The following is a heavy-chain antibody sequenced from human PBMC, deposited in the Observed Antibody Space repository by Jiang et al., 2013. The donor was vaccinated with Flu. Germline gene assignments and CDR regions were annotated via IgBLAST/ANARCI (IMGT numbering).Heavy chain of an antibody. Sequence: LEWLALIYWNDDKRYSPSLKSRLTITKDTSKNQVVLTMTNMDPVDTATYYCAHSRWTSDSSSWYRSFLFYFDYWGQGTLVTVSS. D-gene: IGHD6-13*01. CDR2: IYWNDDK. CDR3: AHSRWTSDSSSWYRSFLFYFDY. V-gene: IGHV2-5*01. J-gene: IGHJ4*02.